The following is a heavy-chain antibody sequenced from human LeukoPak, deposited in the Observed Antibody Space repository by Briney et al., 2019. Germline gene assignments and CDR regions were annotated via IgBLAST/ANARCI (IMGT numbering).Heavy chain of an antibody. V-gene: IGHV4-4*07. CDR3: ARGRYCSADICSGGDAFDI. D-gene: IGHD2-15*01. J-gene: IGHJ3*02. Sequence: SETLSLTCTVSGGSINNYSWSWIRQPAGKGLEWIGGIYTRGSTNYNPSLKSRVTMSVDTSKNQFSLKLSSVTAADTAVYYCARGRYCSADICSGGDAFDIWGQGTMVSVSS. CDR1: GGSINNYS. CDR2: IYTRGST.